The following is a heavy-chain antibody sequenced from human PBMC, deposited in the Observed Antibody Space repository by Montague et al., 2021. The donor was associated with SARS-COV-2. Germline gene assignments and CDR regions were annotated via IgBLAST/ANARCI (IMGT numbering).Heavy chain of an antibody. D-gene: IGHD3-3*01. Sequence: SETLSLTCAVYGGSFTDYYCTWIRQAPGKGQERIGEVDHKGSASYSPSLKGRVSISVSRSKNQFSLNLRSVTAADTAAYYCARGQVSVYGVPIMLPAAGPFDVWGRGTMVLVSP. CDR1: GGSFTDYY. J-gene: IGHJ3*01. CDR2: VDHKGSA. CDR3: ARGQVSVYGVPIMLPAAGPFDV. V-gene: IGHV4-34*01.